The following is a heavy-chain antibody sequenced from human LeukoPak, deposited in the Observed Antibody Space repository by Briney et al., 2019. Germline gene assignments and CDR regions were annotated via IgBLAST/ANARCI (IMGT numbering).Heavy chain of an antibody. CDR1: GYSISSGYY. V-gene: IGHV4-38-2*02. CDR3: ARPGGSAFDI. Sequence: SETLSLTCTVSGYSISSGYYWGWVRQPPRKGLEWIGSIYHSGSTYYNPSLKSRVTISVDTSKNQFSLKLSSVTAADTAVYYCARPGGSAFDIWGQGTMVTVSS. D-gene: IGHD2-15*01. J-gene: IGHJ3*02. CDR2: IYHSGST.